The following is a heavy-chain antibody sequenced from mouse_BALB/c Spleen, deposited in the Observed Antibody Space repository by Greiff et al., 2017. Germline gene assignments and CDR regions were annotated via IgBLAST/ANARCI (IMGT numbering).Heavy chain of an antibody. CDR3: VREGGFTAVMDY. CDR1: GFTFNTYA. V-gene: IGHV10-3*03. J-gene: IGHJ4*01. Sequence: EVQGVESGGGLVQPGGSLKLSCAASGFTFNTYAMHWVCQAPGKGLEWVARIRSKSNNYATYYADSVKDRFTISRDDSQSMLYLQMNNLKTEDTAMYYCVREGGFTAVMDYWGQGTSVTVSS. CDR2: IRSKSNNYAT. D-gene: IGHD1-1*01.